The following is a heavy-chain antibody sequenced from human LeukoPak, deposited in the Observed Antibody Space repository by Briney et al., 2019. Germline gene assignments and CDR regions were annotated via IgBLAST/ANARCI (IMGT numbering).Heavy chain of an antibody. J-gene: IGHJ4*02. D-gene: IGHD2-21*02. V-gene: IGHV3-30*04. CDR3: AKASCGFDCYSDY. Sequence: GGSLRLSCAASGFTFSSYAMHWVRQAPGKGLEWVAVISYDGSNNNYADSVKGRLTISRDNSKNTLYLQMNSLRPEDTAVYYCAKASCGFDCYSDYWGQGTLVTVSS. CDR1: GFTFSSYA. CDR2: ISYDGSNN.